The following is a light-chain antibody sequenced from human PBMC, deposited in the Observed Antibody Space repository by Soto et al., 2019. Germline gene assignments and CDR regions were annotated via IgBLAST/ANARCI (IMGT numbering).Light chain of an antibody. CDR1: GSNIGAGYD. V-gene: IGLV1-40*01. J-gene: IGLJ2*01. CDR3: QSYDSSLSGVV. CDR2: GNS. Sequence: QSVLTQPPSVSGAPGQRATISCTGSGSNIGAGYDVHWYQQLPGTAPKLLIYGNSNRPSGVPDRFSGSKSGTSASLAITGLQAEDEADYYCQSYDSSLSGVVFGGGTKLT.